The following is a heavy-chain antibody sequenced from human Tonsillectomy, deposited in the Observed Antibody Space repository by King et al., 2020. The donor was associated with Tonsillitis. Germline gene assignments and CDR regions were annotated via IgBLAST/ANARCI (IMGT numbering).Heavy chain of an antibody. V-gene: IGHV4-39*01. CDR2: TYYSGST. CDR1: GDSLSSSSYF. CDR3: ARLVAGTSWFVP. J-gene: IGHJ5*02. Sequence: QLQESGPGLVKPSETLSLTCTVSGDSLSSSSYFWGWIRQPPGKGLEWIGSTYYSGSTYYSPSLKRRVTIPVDTSKNQFSLKLSSVTAADTAVYYCARLVAGTSWFVPWGQGTLVTVSS. D-gene: IGHD6-19*01.